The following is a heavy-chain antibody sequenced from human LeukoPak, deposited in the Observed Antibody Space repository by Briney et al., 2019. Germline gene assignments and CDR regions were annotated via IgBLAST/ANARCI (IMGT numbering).Heavy chain of an antibody. CDR3: ARHIGLTTRYFEY. V-gene: IGHV5-51*01. D-gene: IGHD4/OR15-4a*01. CDR2: IYPGDSDT. J-gene: IGHJ4*02. CDR1: GYTFTNYW. Sequence: GESLKISCKGSGYTFTNYWIGWVRQMPGKGLEWIGMIYPGDSDTRYSPSFEGHVTISVDKSITTAYLQWSGLKASDTAMYYCARHIGLTTRYFEYWGQGTLVTVSS.